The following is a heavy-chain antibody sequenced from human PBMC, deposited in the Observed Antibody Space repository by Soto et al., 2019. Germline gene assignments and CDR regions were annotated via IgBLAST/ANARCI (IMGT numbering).Heavy chain of an antibody. CDR2: ISYDGSNT. V-gene: IGHV3-30*03. CDR3: ARDGETKQWLRYFDY. Sequence: PGGSLRLSCAASGFPFTTYAMHWVRQAPGRGLEYVAIISYDGSNTYYADSVKGRFTISRDNSKNTLYLQVNSLRAEDTAVYYCARDGETKQWLRYFDYWGQGTLVTVSS. CDR1: GFPFTTYA. J-gene: IGHJ4*02. D-gene: IGHD6-19*01.